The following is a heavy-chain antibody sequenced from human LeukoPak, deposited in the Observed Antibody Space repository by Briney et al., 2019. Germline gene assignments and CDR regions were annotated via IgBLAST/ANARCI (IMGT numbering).Heavy chain of an antibody. V-gene: IGHV3-74*01. J-gene: IGHJ6*02. CDR3: ARGLAGAYRIMDV. CDR2: TSTDGTTT. CDR1: GFTFNTYW. Sequence: GGSLRLSCVASGFTFNTYWIHWVRQGPGKGLVWVSRTSTDGTTTTYADSVNGRFTVSRDNAKNTLYLQMNSLRAEDAAVYYCARGLAGAYRIMDVWGQGTTVTVS. D-gene: IGHD6-19*01.